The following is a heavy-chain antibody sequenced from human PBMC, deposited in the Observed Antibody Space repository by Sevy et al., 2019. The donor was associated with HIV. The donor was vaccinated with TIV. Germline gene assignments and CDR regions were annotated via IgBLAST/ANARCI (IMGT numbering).Heavy chain of an antibody. V-gene: IGHV6-1*01. D-gene: IGHD3-16*01. J-gene: IGHJ3*02. CDR2: KYYRSKCFN. CDR1: GASVPSNSAV. Sequence: QSQTLSLTCAISGASVPSNSAVWTWIRQPPPKGLKGLGRKYYRSKCFNDYKVSLKSRITINPDTSKNQFSLQLNSVTPEDTAMYYCARKDDSVGSFDIWGQGTMVTVSS. CDR3: ARKDDSVGSFDI.